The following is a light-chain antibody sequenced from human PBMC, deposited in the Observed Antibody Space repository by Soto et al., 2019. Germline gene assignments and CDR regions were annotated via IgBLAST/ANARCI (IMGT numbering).Light chain of an antibody. V-gene: IGLV2-23*03. CDR3: CSYAGSSTFPHVE. CDR1: SSDVGSYNL. J-gene: IGLJ2*01. Sequence: QSVLTQAASVSGSHGQSITISCTGNSSDVGSYNLASWYQQHPGKAPKLMIYEGSKRPSGVSNRFSGSKSGNTASLTISGLQAEDEADYYCCSYAGSSTFPHVEFGGGTKVTVL. CDR2: EGS.